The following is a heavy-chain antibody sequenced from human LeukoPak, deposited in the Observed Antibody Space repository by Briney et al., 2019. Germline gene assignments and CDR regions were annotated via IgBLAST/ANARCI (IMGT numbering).Heavy chain of an antibody. CDR3: AKDYAVGSIDY. D-gene: IGHD3-16*01. CDR1: GFTFSGFA. Sequence: PVGSLRLSCAASGFTFSGFAMSWIRQAPGKGLEWVSSISRSGESTFYADSVRGRFTISRDNSKNTVSLQMESLRAEDTALYYCAKDYAVGSIDYRGQGTLVTVSS. CDR2: ISRSGEST. V-gene: IGHV3-23*01. J-gene: IGHJ4*02.